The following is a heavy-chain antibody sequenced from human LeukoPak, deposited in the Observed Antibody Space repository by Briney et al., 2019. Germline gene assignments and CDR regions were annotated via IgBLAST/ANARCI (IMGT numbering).Heavy chain of an antibody. V-gene: IGHV3-9*01. Sequence: PGGSLRLSCAPSGFTFAVYAMHWVRESPGKGLEWVSGISWNSGNIGYADSVKGRFTISRDNAKNSLYLQMNSLRAEDTALYYCAKDTGEYSSSGFDIWGQGTMVTVSS. CDR2: ISWNSGNI. CDR3: AKDTGEYSSSGFDI. D-gene: IGHD6-6*01. CDR1: GFTFAVYA. J-gene: IGHJ3*02.